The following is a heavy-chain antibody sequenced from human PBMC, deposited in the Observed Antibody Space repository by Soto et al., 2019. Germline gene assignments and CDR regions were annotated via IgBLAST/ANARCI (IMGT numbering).Heavy chain of an antibody. D-gene: IGHD5-12*01. CDR2: ISYDGSNK. V-gene: IGHV3-30-3*01. Sequence: VQLLESGGGLVQPGGSLRLSCAASGFTFSSYAMHWVRQAPGKGLEWVAVISYDGSNKYYADSVKGRFTISRDNSKNTLYLQMNSLRAEDTAVYYCARVPRYSGYDLDYWGQGTLVTVSS. J-gene: IGHJ4*02. CDR1: GFTFSSYA. CDR3: ARVPRYSGYDLDY.